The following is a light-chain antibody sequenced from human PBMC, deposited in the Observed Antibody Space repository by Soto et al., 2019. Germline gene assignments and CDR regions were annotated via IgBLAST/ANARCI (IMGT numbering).Light chain of an antibody. J-gene: IGLJ1*01. CDR1: SSDVGSYNR. CDR2: EVS. Sequence: QSALTQPPPVSGSPGQSVTISCTGTSSDVGSYNRVSWYQQPPGTAPKLMIYEVSNRPSGVPDRFSGSKSGNTASLTISGLQAEDEADYYCSSYTSSSTFYVFGTGTKLTVL. V-gene: IGLV2-18*02. CDR3: SSYTSSSTFYV.